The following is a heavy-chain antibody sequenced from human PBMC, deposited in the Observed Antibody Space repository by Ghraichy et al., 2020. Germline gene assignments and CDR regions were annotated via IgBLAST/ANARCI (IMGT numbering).Heavy chain of an antibody. CDR1: GFTFSSYW. D-gene: IGHD5-18*01. Sequence: SCAASGFTFSSYWMSWVRQAPGKGLEWVANIKQDGSEKYYVDSVKGRFTISRDNAKNSLYLQMNSLRAEDTAVYYCARDPGQDTAMGAAYFDYWGQGTLVTVSS. CDR3: ARDPGQDTAMGAAYFDY. V-gene: IGHV3-7*03. J-gene: IGHJ4*02. CDR2: IKQDGSEK.